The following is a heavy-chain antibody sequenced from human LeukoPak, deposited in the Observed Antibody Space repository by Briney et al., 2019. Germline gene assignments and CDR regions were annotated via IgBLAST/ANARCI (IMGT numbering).Heavy chain of an antibody. D-gene: IGHD6-13*01. Sequence: SQTLSLTCAISGDSVSSNSAACNWIRQSPSRGLEWLGRTYYRSKWYNDYAVSVESRITINPDTSKNQFSLQLNSVTPEDTAVYYCARAAAGIGDGDEIDYWGQGTLVTVSS. CDR2: TYYRSKWYN. J-gene: IGHJ4*02. CDR3: ARAAAGIGDGDEIDY. CDR1: GDSVSSNSAA. V-gene: IGHV6-1*01.